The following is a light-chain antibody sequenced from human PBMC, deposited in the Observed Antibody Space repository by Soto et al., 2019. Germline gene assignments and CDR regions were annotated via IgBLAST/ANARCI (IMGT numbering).Light chain of an antibody. Sequence: DIQMTQSPSSLSASVGDRVTITCRASQGISTYLIWYQQRQGQAPTLLIYAASNLVSGVPSRFTGSGSGTEFTLTISSLQPEGFATYYCQQSYRTPCTFGQGTKLE. CDR1: QGISTY. V-gene: IGKV1-39*01. CDR3: QQSYRTPCT. J-gene: IGKJ2*02. CDR2: AAS.